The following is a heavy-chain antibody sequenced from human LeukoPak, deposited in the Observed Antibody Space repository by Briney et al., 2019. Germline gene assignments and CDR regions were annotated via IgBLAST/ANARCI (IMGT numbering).Heavy chain of an antibody. CDR1: GFTFSHYC. Sequence: GGSLGLSCAASGFTFSHYCMNWVRQAPGKGLEWVAVISYDGSNKYYADSVKGRFTISRDNSKNTLYLQMNSLRAEDTAVYYCARIAVAGANWGQGTLVTVSS. CDR3: ARIAVAGAN. D-gene: IGHD6-19*01. J-gene: IGHJ1*01. CDR2: ISYDGSNK. V-gene: IGHV3-30*03.